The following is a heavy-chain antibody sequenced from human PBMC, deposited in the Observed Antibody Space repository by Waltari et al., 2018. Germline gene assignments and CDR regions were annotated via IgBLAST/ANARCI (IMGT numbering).Heavy chain of an antibody. Sequence: QVQLQDSGPGLVKPSETLSLTCAVSGYSISSGYYWGWIRQPPGKGLEWIGSIYHSGCTYYNPSLKSRVTISVDTSKNQFSLKLSSVTAADTAVYYCARQGGSPLYNWFDPWGQGTLVTVSS. D-gene: IGHD1-26*01. V-gene: IGHV4-38-2*01. CDR1: GYSISSGYY. J-gene: IGHJ5*02. CDR3: ARQGGSPLYNWFDP. CDR2: IYHSGCT.